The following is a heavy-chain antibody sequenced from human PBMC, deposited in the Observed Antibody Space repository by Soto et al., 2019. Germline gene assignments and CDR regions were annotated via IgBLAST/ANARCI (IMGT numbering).Heavy chain of an antibody. V-gene: IGHV4-39*01. CDR3: ARRSSSSLGSLFDP. CDR1: GGSISSSTYY. Sequence: SETLSLTCTVSGGSISSSTYYWDWIGHPPGKGLEWIGAMYYTGNKNYNPSLESRVTMSVDTSKNQFSLKLSSVTPTDTAVYYCARRSSSSLGSLFDPWGRGILVTVSS. CDR2: MYYTGNK. D-gene: IGHD6-6*01. J-gene: IGHJ5*02.